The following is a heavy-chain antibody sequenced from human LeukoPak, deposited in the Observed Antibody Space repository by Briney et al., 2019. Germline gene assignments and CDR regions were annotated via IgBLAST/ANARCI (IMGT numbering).Heavy chain of an antibody. V-gene: IGHV1-18*04. CDR1: GYTFTIYG. CDR2: ISAYNGNT. J-gene: IGHJ6*03. D-gene: IGHD4-11*01. CDR3: ARGRTTVTTYYYYYYYMDV. Sequence: ASVTVSFTASGYTFTIYGISWVRQAPGQGLEWMGWISAYNGNTNYAQKLQGRVTMTTDTSTSTAYMELRSLRSDDTAVYYCARGRTTVTTYYYYYYYMDVWGKGTTVTVSS.